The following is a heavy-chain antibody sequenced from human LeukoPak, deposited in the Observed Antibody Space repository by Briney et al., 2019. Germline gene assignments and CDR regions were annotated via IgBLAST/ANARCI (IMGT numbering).Heavy chain of an antibody. J-gene: IGHJ4*02. CDR1: GYTFTNYG. CDR3: ARDCIGCHGFDY. V-gene: IGHV1-18*01. Sequence: GASVKVSCKAFGYTFTNYGISWVRQAPGQGLEWMGWVSAYADNINYVQKFQGRVTMTTDTSTSTAYMELRSLRSDDTAIYYCARDCIGCHGFDYWGQGTLVTVSS. CDR2: VSAYADNI. D-gene: IGHD2-15*01.